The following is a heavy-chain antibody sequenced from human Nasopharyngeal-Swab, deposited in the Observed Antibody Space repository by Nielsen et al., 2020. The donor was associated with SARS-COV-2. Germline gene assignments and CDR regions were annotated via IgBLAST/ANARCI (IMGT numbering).Heavy chain of an antibody. CDR3: ERVGLHYYDSSGPFDY. CDR2: ISSSGSTI. Sequence: LNISCAASGFTFSSYEMNLVRHASGKGLEWVSYISSSGSTIYYADSVKGRFTISRDNAKNSLYLQMNILRAEDTAVYYCERVGLHYYDSSGPFDYWGQGTLVTVSS. CDR1: GFTFSSYE. V-gene: IGHV3-48*03. J-gene: IGHJ4*02. D-gene: IGHD3-22*01.